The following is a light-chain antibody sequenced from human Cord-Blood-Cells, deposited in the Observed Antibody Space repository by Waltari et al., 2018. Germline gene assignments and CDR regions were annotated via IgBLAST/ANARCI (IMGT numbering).Light chain of an antibody. J-gene: IGKJ5*01. CDR3: QQSDTTPIT. CDR2: AAS. V-gene: IGKV1-39*01. Sequence: DIQMTQSPSSLSASVGDRVTITCRASQSISRYLNLYQQKTGKAPKLQIYAASSLQSGVSSRCSGSVSGTDITLTISSLRTEDFATYNCQQSDTTPITFGQGTQLEIK. CDR1: QSISRY.